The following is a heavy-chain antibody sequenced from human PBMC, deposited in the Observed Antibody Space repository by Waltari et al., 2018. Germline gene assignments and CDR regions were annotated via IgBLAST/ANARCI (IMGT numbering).Heavy chain of an antibody. D-gene: IGHD2-15*01. Sequence: EVQLVESGGGLVQPGGSLRLSCAASGFTFSSYAMSWVRQAPGKGLEWVSAISGSGGSTYYADSVKGRFTISRDNAKNSLYLQMNSLRAEDTAVYYCARGVGGNHDAFDIWGQGTMVTVSS. V-gene: IGHV3-23*04. J-gene: IGHJ3*02. CDR2: ISGSGGST. CDR3: ARGVGGNHDAFDI. CDR1: GFTFSSYA.